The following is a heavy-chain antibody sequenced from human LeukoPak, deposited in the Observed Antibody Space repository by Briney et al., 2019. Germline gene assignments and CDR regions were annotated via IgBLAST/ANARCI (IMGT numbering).Heavy chain of an antibody. CDR2: MNPNSDNT. D-gene: IGHD1-26*01. CDR1: GYTFTSYD. CDR3: AKGDMVGANERFDP. Sequence: ASVKVSCKASGYTFTSYDINWGRQATGQGLEWMGWMNPNSDNTGYAQKFQGRVTMTRNTSISTAYMELSSLRSEDTAVYYCAKGDMVGANERFDPWGQGTLVTVSS. J-gene: IGHJ5*02. V-gene: IGHV1-8*01.